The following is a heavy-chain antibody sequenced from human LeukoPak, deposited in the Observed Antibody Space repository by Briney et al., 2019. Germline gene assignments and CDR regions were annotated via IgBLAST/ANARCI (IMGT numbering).Heavy chain of an antibody. J-gene: IGHJ4*02. CDR2: ISSSSSYI. CDR1: GFTFSSYS. V-gene: IGHV3-21*01. Sequence: GGSLRLSCAASGFTFSSYSMNWVRQAPGKGLEWVSSISSSSSYIYYADSVKGRFTISRDNAKNSLYLQLNSLRAEDTAVYYCARVESSGYTNVGYWGQGTLVTVSS. CDR3: ARVESSGYTNVGY. D-gene: IGHD3-22*01.